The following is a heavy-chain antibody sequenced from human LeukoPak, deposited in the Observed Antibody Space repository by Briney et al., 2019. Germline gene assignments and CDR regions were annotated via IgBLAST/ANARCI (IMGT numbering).Heavy chain of an antibody. D-gene: IGHD6-19*01. CDR3: ARAKGSTGWYYFDY. CDR1: GLAFDDYG. CDR2: ISWNSGSI. J-gene: IGHJ4*02. V-gene: IGHV3-9*01. Sequence: PGRSLRLSCAASGLAFDDYGMHWVRQAPGKGLEWVSGISWNSGSIGYADSVKGRFTISRDNAKNSLYLQMNSLRGEDTAIYYCARAKGSTGWYYFDYWGQGTLVTVSS.